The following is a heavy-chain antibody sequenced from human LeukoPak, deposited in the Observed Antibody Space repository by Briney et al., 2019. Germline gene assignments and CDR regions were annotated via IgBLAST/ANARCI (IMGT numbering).Heavy chain of an antibody. CDR1: GYTFTGYY. CDR2: INPNSGGT. D-gene: IGHD7-27*01. CDR3: ARESETGDDLLGDY. Sequence: ASVKVSCKASGYTFTGYYMHWVRQAPGQGLEWMGWINPNSGGTNYAQKFQGRVTMTRDTSISTAYMELSRLRSDDTAVYYCARESETGDDLLGDYWGQGTLVTVSS. J-gene: IGHJ4*02. V-gene: IGHV1-2*02.